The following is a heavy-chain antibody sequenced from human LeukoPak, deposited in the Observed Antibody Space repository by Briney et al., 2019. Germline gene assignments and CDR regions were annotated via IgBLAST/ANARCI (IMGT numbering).Heavy chain of an antibody. Sequence: GGSLRLSCAASGFTFSSYALTWVRQAPGKGLEWVSFIYSDNTHYSDSVKGRFTISRDNSKNTLYLQMNSLRAEDTAVYHCARRAGAYSHPYDYWGQGTLVTVSS. CDR3: ARRAGAYSHPYDY. J-gene: IGHJ4*02. CDR1: GFTFSSYA. D-gene: IGHD4/OR15-4a*01. V-gene: IGHV3-53*01. CDR2: IYSDNT.